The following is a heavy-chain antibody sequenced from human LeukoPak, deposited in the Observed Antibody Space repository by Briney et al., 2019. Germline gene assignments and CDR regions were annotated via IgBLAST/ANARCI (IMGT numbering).Heavy chain of an antibody. Sequence: ASVKVSCKASGYTFTSYYMHWVRQAPGHGLEWMGIINPSGGSTSYAQKFQGRVTMTRDTSTSTVYMELSSLRSEDTAVYYCARLISVAGNHRVFDYWGQGTLVTVSS. J-gene: IGHJ4*02. D-gene: IGHD6-19*01. V-gene: IGHV1-46*01. CDR2: INPSGGST. CDR3: ARLISVAGNHRVFDY. CDR1: GYTFTSYY.